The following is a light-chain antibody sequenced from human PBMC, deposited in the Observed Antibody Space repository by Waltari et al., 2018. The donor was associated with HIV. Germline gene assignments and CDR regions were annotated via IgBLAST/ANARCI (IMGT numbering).Light chain of an antibody. CDR3: SAWDSSLSAWV. Sequence: QAGLSQPPSVSKGLRQTATLPCTGNSNNLGYQGAAWLKQHQGHPPNPLSKRNNNRPSWISERLSASRSGNTASLTITGLQPEDEADYYCSAWDSSLSAWVFGGGTKLTVL. CDR1: SNNLGYQG. V-gene: IGLV10-54*01. J-gene: IGLJ3*02. CDR2: RNN.